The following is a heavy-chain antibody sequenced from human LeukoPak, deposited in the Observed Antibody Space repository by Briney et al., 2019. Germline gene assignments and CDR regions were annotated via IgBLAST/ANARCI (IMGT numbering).Heavy chain of an antibody. CDR2: ISWDGGST. CDR1: GFTFDDYT. J-gene: IGHJ3*02. V-gene: IGHV3-43*01. D-gene: IGHD2-2*01. Sequence: GGSLRLSCAASGFTFDDYTMHWVRQAPGKGLEWVSLISWDGGSTYYADSVKGRFTISRDNGKNSLYLQMNSLRTEDTALYYCAKGLPAAARYAFDIWGQGTMVTVSS. CDR3: AKGLPAAARYAFDI.